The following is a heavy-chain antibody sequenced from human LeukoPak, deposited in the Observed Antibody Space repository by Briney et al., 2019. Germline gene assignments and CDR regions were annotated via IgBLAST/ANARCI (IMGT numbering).Heavy chain of an antibody. J-gene: IGHJ6*02. CDR1: GYSFTSYW. CDR3: ARHPSDRWGQTGTLGMDV. CDR2: IYPGDSDT. D-gene: IGHD1-1*01. V-gene: IGHV5-51*01. Sequence: GESLKISCKGSGYSFTSYWIGWVRQVPGKGLEWMGIIYPGDSDTRYSPSFQGQVTISADKSISAAYLQWSSLKASDTAMYYCARHPSDRWGQTGTLGMDVWGQGTTVTVSS.